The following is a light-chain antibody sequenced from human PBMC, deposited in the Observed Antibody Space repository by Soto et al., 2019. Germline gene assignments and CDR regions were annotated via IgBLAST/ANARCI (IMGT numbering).Light chain of an antibody. CDR1: QGISSY. CDR3: QHLDSYST. Sequence: DIQLTQSPSFLSASVGDRVTITCRASQGISSYLAWYQQKPGKAPKLLIYAASTLQSGVPSRFSGSASGTEFALTIRSLQPEDFATYYCQHLDSYSTFGQGTRLEI. V-gene: IGKV1-9*01. J-gene: IGKJ5*01. CDR2: AAS.